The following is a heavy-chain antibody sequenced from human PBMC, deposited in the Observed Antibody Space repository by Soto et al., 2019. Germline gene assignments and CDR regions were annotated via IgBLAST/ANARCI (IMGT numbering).Heavy chain of an antibody. J-gene: IGHJ5*02. CDR2: IYSGGTT. CDR1: GFTVSSNY. CDR3: ARNGDSSDYRGWFDP. Sequence: EVQLVESGGGLVQPGGSLRLSFAASGFTVSSNYMSWVRQAPGKGLEWVSVIYSGGTTYYADSVKGRFTISRDNSKNPLYLQMNSLRAEDTAVYYCARNGDSSDYRGWFDPWGQGTLVTVSS. D-gene: IGHD3-22*01. V-gene: IGHV3-66*01.